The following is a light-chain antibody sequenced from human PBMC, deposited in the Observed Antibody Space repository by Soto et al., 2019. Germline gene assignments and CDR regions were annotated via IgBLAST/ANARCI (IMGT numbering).Light chain of an antibody. Sequence: EIQMTQSPSTLSASVGDRVTITCRASQSISSWLAWYQQKPGTAPKLLIYTASTLESGVPSRFSGSGSGTEFTLTISSLQPDDFATYYCQQYNSYPWTFGQGTKVEIK. V-gene: IGKV1-5*03. CDR1: QSISSW. J-gene: IGKJ1*01. CDR3: QQYNSYPWT. CDR2: TAS.